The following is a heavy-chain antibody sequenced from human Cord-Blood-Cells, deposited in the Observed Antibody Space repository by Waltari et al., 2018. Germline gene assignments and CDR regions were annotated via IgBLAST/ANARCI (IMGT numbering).Heavy chain of an antibody. CDR2: IWYDGSNK. V-gene: IGHV3-33*01. CDR3: ARGSPGYSGYDAFDI. Sequence: QVQLVESGGGVVQPGRSPRLSCAASGFTFSSYGMHWVRQAPGKGLEWVAVIWYDGSNKYYADSVKGRFTISRDNSKNTLYLQMNSLRAEDTAVYYCARGSPGYSGYDAFDIWGQGTMVTVSS. D-gene: IGHD5-12*01. CDR1: GFTFSSYG. J-gene: IGHJ3*02.